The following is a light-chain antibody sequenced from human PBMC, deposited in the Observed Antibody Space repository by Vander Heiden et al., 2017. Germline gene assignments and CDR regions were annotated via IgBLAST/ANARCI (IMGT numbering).Light chain of an antibody. CDR3: QSADSSGTWV. V-gene: IGLV3-25*03. CDR1: ALPKQY. CDR2: KDS. J-gene: IGLJ3*02. Sequence: SYELTQPPSVSVSPGQTARIPCSGDALPKQYADWYQQKPCQAPGLVIYKDSERPSGIPERFSGSSSGTTVTLTISGVQAEDEADYYCQSADSSGTWVFGGGTKLTVL.